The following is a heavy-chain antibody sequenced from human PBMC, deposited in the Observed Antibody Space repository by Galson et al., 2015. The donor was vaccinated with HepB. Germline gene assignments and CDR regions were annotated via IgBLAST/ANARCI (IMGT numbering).Heavy chain of an antibody. V-gene: IGHV1-18*01. Sequence: MGWISGNNGHTNFTQTYQGRLTMTTHTSTATAYLELRSLRSDDTALYYCARGVAGLNFDYWGQGTLVTVSS. CDR2: ISGNNGHT. D-gene: IGHD6-19*01. CDR3: ARGVAGLNFDY. J-gene: IGHJ4*02.